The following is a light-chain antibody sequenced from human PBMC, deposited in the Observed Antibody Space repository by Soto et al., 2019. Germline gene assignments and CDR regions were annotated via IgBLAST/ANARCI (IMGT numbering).Light chain of an antibody. CDR2: GAS. Sequence: EIVMTQSPATLSVSPGERATLSCRASQSVSSNLAWYQQRPGQAPRLVIYGASTRATGIPDRFSGSGSGTDFTLTISRLEPEDFAVYYCQQYGSSPLTFGGGTKVDI. V-gene: IGKV3-20*01. CDR1: QSVSSN. J-gene: IGKJ4*01. CDR3: QQYGSSPLT.